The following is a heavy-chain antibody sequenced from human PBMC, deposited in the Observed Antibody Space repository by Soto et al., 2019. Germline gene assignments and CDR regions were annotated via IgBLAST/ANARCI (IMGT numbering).Heavy chain of an antibody. CDR2: INPNSGGT. D-gene: IGHD2-21*02. Sequence: ASVKVSCKASGYTFTGYYMHWVRQAPGQGLEWMGWINPNSGGTNYAQKFQGRVTMTRDTSISTAYMELSRLRSDDTAVYYCAREGFAEHIVVVTAAVAFNIWGQGTMVTVSS. J-gene: IGHJ3*02. CDR1: GYTFTGYY. CDR3: AREGFAEHIVVVTAAVAFNI. V-gene: IGHV1-2*02.